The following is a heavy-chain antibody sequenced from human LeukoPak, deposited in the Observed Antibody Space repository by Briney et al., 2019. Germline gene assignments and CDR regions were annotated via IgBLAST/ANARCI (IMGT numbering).Heavy chain of an antibody. D-gene: IGHD2-8*01. CDR3: AKGALSLMGVFNY. CDR2: ISGSGGRT. CDR1: GFIFNSYG. J-gene: IGHJ4*02. V-gene: IGHV3-23*01. Sequence: PGGSLRLSCAASGFIFNSYGMNWVRQAPGKGLEWVSAISGSGGRTYYADSVKGRFIISRDNSKNTLYVQMNSLRGEDTAVYYCAKGALSLMGVFNYWGQGTLVTVSS.